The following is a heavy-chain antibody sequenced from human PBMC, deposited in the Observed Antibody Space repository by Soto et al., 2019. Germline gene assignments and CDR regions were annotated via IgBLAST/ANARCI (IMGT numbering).Heavy chain of an antibody. Sequence: PSETLSLTCTVSGGPISSGGYYWGWIRQPPGKGLEWIGSIYYSGSTYYNPSLKSRVTISVDTSKNQFSLKLSSVTAADTAVYYCARLFPHSGSYLDYWGQGTLVTVSS. CDR3: ARLFPHSGSYLDY. CDR2: IYYSGST. D-gene: IGHD1-26*01. J-gene: IGHJ4*02. V-gene: IGHV4-39*01. CDR1: GGPISSGGYY.